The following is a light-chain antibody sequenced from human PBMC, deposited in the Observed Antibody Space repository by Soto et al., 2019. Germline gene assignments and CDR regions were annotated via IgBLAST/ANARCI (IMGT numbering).Light chain of an antibody. CDR1: NSDVNY. Sequence: QSVLTQPASVSGAPGQSITISCTGTNSDVNYVSWHQQHPGKAPKLMIYEVINRSSGVSTRFSGSKSGNTASLTLSGLQAEDEADYYCSSSTSSNTFVFGTGTKVTVL. V-gene: IGLV2-14*01. CDR3: SSSTSSNTFV. CDR2: EVI. J-gene: IGLJ1*01.